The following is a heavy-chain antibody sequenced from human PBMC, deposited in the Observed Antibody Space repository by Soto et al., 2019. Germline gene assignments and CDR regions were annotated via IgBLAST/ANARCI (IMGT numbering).Heavy chain of an antibody. V-gene: IGHV4-30-4*01. CDR1: GGSISSGDYY. J-gene: IGHJ6*02. D-gene: IGHD6-13*01. CDR3: ARTGYSSSWQTSYYYYYGMDV. CDR2: IYYSGST. Sequence: KPSETLSLTCTVSGGSISSGDYYWSWIRQPPGKGLEWIGYIYYSGSTYYNPSLKSRVTISVDTSKNQFSLKLSSVTAADTAVYYCARTGYSSSWQTSYYYYYGMDVWGQGTTVTVSS.